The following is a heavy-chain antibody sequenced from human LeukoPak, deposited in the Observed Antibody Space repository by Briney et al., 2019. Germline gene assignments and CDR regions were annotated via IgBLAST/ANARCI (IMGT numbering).Heavy chain of an antibody. J-gene: IGHJ5*02. CDR1: GYSISSGYY. CDR3: AREDTPAYYGSGSYLDNWFDP. V-gene: IGHV4-38-2*02. D-gene: IGHD3-10*01. Sequence: PSETLSLTCAVSGYSISSGYYWGWIRQPPGKGLEWIGSIYHSGSTYYNPSLKSRLTISVDTSKNQFSLKLSSVTAADTAVYYCAREDTPAYYGSGSYLDNWFDPWGQGTLVTVSS. CDR2: IYHSGST.